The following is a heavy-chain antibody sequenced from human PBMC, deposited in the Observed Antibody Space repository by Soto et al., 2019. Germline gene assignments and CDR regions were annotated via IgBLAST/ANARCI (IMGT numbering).Heavy chain of an antibody. CDR2: ISSSRIAM. Sequence: PGGSLRLSCAASGFTLSGYPMNWVRQAPGKGLEWVSYISSSRIAMYHADSVKGRFTISADNAKNLLYLQMNSLRAEDTAVYYCTREGHGESLDYWSQGTLVTVSS. J-gene: IGHJ4*02. CDR3: TREGHGESLDY. CDR1: GFTLSGYP. V-gene: IGHV3-48*01.